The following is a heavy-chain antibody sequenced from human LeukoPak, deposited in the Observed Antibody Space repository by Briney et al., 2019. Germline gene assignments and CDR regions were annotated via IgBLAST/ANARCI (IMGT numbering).Heavy chain of an antibody. V-gene: IGHV5-51*01. D-gene: IGHD2-15*01. Sequence: GESLKISCKGSGYSFPSYWIVWVRQMPGKGLEWMGIIYPGDSDIRYSPSFQGQVTISADKSLSSAYLQWSSLKASDTAMYYCARQKYVGLLTDFWGQGTLVTVSS. CDR3: ARQKYVGLLTDF. CDR1: GYSFPSYW. CDR2: IYPGDSDI. J-gene: IGHJ4*02.